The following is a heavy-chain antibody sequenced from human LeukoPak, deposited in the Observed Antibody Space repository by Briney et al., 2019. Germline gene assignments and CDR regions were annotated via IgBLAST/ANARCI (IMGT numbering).Heavy chain of an antibody. CDR1: GGSISSYY. CDR2: IYYSGST. D-gene: IGHD2-21*01. Sequence: PSETLSLTCTVSGGSISSYYWSWIRQPPGKGLDWIGYIYYSGSTNYNPSLKSRVTISVDTSKNQFSLKLSSVTAADTAVYYCARADCGGDCYSYINWYFDLWGRGTLVTVSS. CDR3: ARADCGGDCYSYINWYFDL. J-gene: IGHJ2*01. V-gene: IGHV4-59*01.